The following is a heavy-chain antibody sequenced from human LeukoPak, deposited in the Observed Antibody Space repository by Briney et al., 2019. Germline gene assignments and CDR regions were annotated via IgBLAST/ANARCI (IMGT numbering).Heavy chain of an antibody. D-gene: IGHD2-2*01. Sequence: GASVKVSCKASGYTFTSYGISWVRQAPGQGLEWMGWISAYNGNTNYAQKLQGRVTMTTDTSTSTAYMELRSLRSDDTAVYYCARNSVPATKPHPNWFDPWGQGTLVTVSS. J-gene: IGHJ5*02. CDR3: ARNSVPATKPHPNWFDP. CDR2: ISAYNGNT. V-gene: IGHV1-18*01. CDR1: GYTFTSYG.